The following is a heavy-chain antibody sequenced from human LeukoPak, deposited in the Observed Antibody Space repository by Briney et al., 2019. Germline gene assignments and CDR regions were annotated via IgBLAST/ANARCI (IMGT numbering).Heavy chain of an antibody. V-gene: IGHV4-59*01. CDR1: GGSISSYY. CDR2: IYYSGST. Sequence: SETLSLTCTVSGGSISSYYWSWIRQPPGKGLEWIGYIYYSGSTNYNPSLKSRVTISVDTSKNQFSLKLSSVTAADTAVYYCAKHPTAAGDGRALYNWFDPWGQGTLVTVSS. D-gene: IGHD6-13*01. J-gene: IGHJ5*02. CDR3: AKHPTAAGDGRALYNWFDP.